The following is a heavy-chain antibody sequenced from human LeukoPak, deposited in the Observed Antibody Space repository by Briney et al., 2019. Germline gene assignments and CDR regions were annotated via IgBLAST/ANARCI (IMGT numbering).Heavy chain of an antibody. CDR1: AFTFNNYW. CDR3: ARIWYFGDNNWRYFDY. D-gene: IGHD1-20*01. Sequence: GRSLRLSCAASAFTFNNYWMSWVRQAPGKGLEWVANIDPDGSETQYVDSVKGRFTTSRDNAKNSLFLQMNGLRDEDTAIYYCARIWYFGDNNWRYFDYWGQGTLVTVSS. V-gene: IGHV3-7*01. J-gene: IGHJ4*02. CDR2: IDPDGSET.